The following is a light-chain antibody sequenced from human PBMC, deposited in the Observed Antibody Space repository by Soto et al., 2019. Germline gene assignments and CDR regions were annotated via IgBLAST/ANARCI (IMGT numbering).Light chain of an antibody. V-gene: IGLV2-14*03. Sequence: QSALTQRASVSGSPGQSITISCTGTSSDIGDSNYVSWYQQHPGKAPKLVIYDVSNRPSGVSNRFSGSKSANTASLTISGLQAEDEADYYCSSFRSSSTSYVFGTGTKVTVL. CDR2: DVS. J-gene: IGLJ1*01. CDR1: SSDIGDSNY. CDR3: SSFRSSSTSYV.